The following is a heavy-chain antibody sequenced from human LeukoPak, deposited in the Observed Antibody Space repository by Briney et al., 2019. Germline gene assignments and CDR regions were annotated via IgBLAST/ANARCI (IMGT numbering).Heavy chain of an antibody. CDR2: IYSSGST. J-gene: IGHJ4*02. Sequence: SETLSLTCTGSGDSISGFYWSWIRQPPGVGLEWIGDIYSSGSTNYNPSLRSRVTISIDTSKNQFSLKLSSVTAADTAVYYCAREAYCGGDCYSGFDYWGQGTLVTVSS. D-gene: IGHD2-21*02. V-gene: IGHV4-59*01. CDR3: AREAYCGGDCYSGFDY. CDR1: GDSISGFY.